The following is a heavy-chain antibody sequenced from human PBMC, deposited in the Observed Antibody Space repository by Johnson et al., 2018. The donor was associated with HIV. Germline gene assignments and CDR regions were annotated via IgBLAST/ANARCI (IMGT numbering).Heavy chain of an antibody. J-gene: IGHJ3*02. D-gene: IGHD6-19*01. CDR3: ARDREYGLAWGWALDI. CDR1: GFTFSYYA. Sequence: QVQLVESGGGVVQPGRSLRLSCAASGFTFSYYAMHWVRQAPGKGLEWMAVISHDGSNRYYADSVKGRFTISRDNSKNTLYLQTNSLRGEETAVYYCARDREYGLAWGWALDIWGQGTMVTVSS. CDR2: ISHDGSNR. V-gene: IGHV3-30*04.